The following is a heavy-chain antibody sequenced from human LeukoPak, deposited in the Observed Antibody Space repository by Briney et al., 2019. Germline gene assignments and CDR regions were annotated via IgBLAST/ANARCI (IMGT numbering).Heavy chain of an antibody. Sequence: ASGTFSCKPSRYTFTSYYVHWGRQPPGPGLEWMGIINPSGGSTSYAQKFQGRVTMSRDMSTSTVYMELSSLRSEDTAVYYCARDVADYYGSGPYYFDYWGQGTLVTVSS. CDR2: INPSGGST. CDR1: RYTFTSYY. J-gene: IGHJ4*02. V-gene: IGHV1-46*01. CDR3: ARDVADYYGSGPYYFDY. D-gene: IGHD3-10*01.